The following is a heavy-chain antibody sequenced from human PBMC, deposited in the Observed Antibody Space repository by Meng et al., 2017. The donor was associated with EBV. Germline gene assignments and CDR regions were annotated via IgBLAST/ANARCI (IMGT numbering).Heavy chain of an antibody. J-gene: IGHJ4*02. D-gene: IGHD3-10*01. Sequence: QAELVQSGAEVKKPGSSVKVSCKTSGGTFRSDAISWVRQAPGQGLEWMGGLIPMSDAPHYAQKFQGRVTITADESTSTHYMDLSGLRSEDTAVYYCASESGRGFTPDYWGQGTLVTVSS. CDR1: GGTFRSDA. CDR2: LIPMSDAP. CDR3: ASESGRGFTPDY. V-gene: IGHV1-69*01.